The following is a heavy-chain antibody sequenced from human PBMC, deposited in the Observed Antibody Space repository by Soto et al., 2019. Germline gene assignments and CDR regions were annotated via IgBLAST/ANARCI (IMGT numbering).Heavy chain of an antibody. D-gene: IGHD6-6*01. CDR1: WGSFSGYY. Sequence: SETLSLTCAVYWGSFSGYYWSWIRQPPGKGLEWIGEINHSGSTNYNPSLKSRVTMSVDASKNQFSLKLSSVTAADTAVYYCARTSRFDCWGQGTLVTVS. CDR3: ARTSRFDC. J-gene: IGHJ4*02. V-gene: IGHV4-34*01. CDR2: INHSGST.